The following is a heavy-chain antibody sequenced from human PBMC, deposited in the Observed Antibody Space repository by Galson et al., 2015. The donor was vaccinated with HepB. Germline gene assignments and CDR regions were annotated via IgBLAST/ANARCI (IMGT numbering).Heavy chain of an antibody. CDR2: ISYDGSNK. J-gene: IGHJ6*02. D-gene: IGHD1-1*01. V-gene: IGHV3-30*03. CDR3: TPASGTNLGMDV. Sequence: SLRLSCAASGFTFSSYGMHWVRQAPGKGLEWVAVISYDGSNKYYADSVKGRFTISRDNSKNTLYLQMNSLKSEDTAIYFCTPASGTNLGMDVWGQGTTVTVSS. CDR1: GFTFSSYG.